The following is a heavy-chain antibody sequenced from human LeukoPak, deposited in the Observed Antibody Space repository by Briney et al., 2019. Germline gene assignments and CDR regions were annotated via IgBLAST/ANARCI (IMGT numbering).Heavy chain of an antibody. Sequence: GGSLRLSCAASGFTFDDYAMNWVRQAPGKGLEWVSAVSGSDNSTYYADSVKGRFTISRDNSKNTLYLQMNSLRAEDTAVYYCAKEETYYDFWSDYHTGPFDYWGQGTLITVSS. D-gene: IGHD3-3*01. V-gene: IGHV3-23*01. CDR3: AKEETYYDFWSDYHTGPFDY. CDR1: GFTFDDYA. CDR2: VSGSDNST. J-gene: IGHJ4*02.